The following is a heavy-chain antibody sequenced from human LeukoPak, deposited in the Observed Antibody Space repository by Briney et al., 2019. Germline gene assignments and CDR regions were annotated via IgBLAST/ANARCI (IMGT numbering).Heavy chain of an antibody. J-gene: IGHJ4*02. V-gene: IGHV4-30-4*08. CDR2: IYYSGST. CDR3: ARICSSRSCQADY. Sequence: SETLSLTCTVSGGSISSGDYYWSWIRQPPGKGLEWIGYIYYSGSTYYNPSLKSRVTISVDTSKNQFSLKLSSVTAADTAVYYCARICSSRSCQADYWGQGALVVVSS. CDR1: GGSISSGDYY. D-gene: IGHD2-2*01.